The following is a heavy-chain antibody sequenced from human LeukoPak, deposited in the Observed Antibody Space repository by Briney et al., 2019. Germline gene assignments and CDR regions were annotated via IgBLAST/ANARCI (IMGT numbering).Heavy chain of an antibody. CDR2: IYHSGTT. D-gene: IGHD1-20*01. CDR1: GGSISSSNW. Sequence: PSETLSLTCGVSGGSISSSNWWSWVRQPPGKGLEWIGEIYHSGTTNYNPSLKSRVTISVDKSKNQFSLKLSSVTAADTAVYYCVRAYNWRYYDYWGQGTLVTVSS. CDR3: VRAYNWRYYDY. J-gene: IGHJ4*02. V-gene: IGHV4-4*02.